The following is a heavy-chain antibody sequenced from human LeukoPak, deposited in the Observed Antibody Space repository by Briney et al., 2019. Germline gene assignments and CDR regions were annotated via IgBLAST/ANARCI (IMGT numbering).Heavy chain of an antibody. CDR1: GFTFDLSW. CDR3: ASGNSFDY. J-gene: IGHJ4*02. D-gene: IGHD2-15*01. Sequence: GGSLRLSCAASGFTFDLSWMSWVRQAPGKGLECVANMKPDGSEIYYVDSVRGRFTVSRDNAKNSLYLQMNSLRADDTAVYFCASGNSFDYWGQGTTVTVSS. V-gene: IGHV3-7*01. CDR2: MKPDGSEI.